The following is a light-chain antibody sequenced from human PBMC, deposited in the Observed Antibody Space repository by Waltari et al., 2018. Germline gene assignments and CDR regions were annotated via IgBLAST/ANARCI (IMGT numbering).Light chain of an antibody. CDR2: GAA. CDR1: QTVRTTY. J-gene: IGKJ4*01. V-gene: IGKV3-20*01. Sequence: EIVLTQSPGTLSLSPGERATPSCRASQTVRTTYLAWYQQKPGQAPTLLIHGAASRATGIPDRFSGSGSGTGFSLTISSLEPEDFAVYYCQQYDISPLTFGGGTKVEIK. CDR3: QQYDISPLT.